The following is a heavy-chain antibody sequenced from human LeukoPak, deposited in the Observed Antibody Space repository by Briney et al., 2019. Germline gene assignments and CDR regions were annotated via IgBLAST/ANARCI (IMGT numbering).Heavy chain of an antibody. J-gene: IGHJ6*03. D-gene: IGHD6-19*01. CDR3: TRGGSVQQWLTRCYYYYYMDV. Sequence: SETLSFTCAVYGGSFSAYYWSWIRQSPGKGLGGRGEIILIGSTNYNPPLKRGVTISVDTSTTQSSRKLSSVTAAGAAVYYCTRGGSVQQWLTRCYYYYYMDVWGKGTTVTVSS. V-gene: IGHV4-34*01. CDR1: GGSFSAYY. CDR2: IILIGST.